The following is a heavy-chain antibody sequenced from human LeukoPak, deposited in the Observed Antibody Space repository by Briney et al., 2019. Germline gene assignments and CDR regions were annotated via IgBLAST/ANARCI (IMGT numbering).Heavy chain of an antibody. CDR1: GYTFNSYG. D-gene: IGHD2-2*01. J-gene: IGHJ4*02. CDR2: ISGYNGNT. Sequence: ASVKVSCKASGYTFNSYGITWVRQAPGQGLEWMGWISGYNGNTNYAQKLQGRVTMTTDTSTSTAYMELRSLRSDDTAVYYCAIRYCSSTRCLDYWGQGTLVTVSS. V-gene: IGHV1-18*01. CDR3: AIRYCSSTRCLDY.